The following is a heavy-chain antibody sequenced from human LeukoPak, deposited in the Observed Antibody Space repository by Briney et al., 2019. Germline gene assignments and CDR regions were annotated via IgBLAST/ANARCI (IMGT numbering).Heavy chain of an antibody. Sequence: GGSLRLSCAASGFTFSSYWMHWVRQAPGKGLVWVSRINSDGSSTSYADSVKGRFTISRDNAKNTLYLQMNSLRAEDTAVYYCASLIIMVRGVITSPWGQGTLVTVSS. CDR1: GFTFSSYW. V-gene: IGHV3-74*01. J-gene: IGHJ5*02. CDR3: ASLIIMVRGVITSP. D-gene: IGHD3-10*01. CDR2: INSDGSST.